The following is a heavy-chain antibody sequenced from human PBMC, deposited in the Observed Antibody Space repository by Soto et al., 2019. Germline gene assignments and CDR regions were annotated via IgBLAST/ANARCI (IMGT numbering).Heavy chain of an antibody. CDR3: ARERGYKTNWLDP. D-gene: IGHD5-18*01. J-gene: IGHJ5*02. V-gene: IGHV4-59*01. Sequence: PSETLSLTCTVSGGSISSYYWSWIRQPPGKGLEWIGYIYYSGSTNYNPSLKSRVTISVDTSKNQFSLKLSSVTAADTAVYYCARERGYKTNWLDPCGQGTMVTVYS. CDR1: GGSISSYY. CDR2: IYYSGST.